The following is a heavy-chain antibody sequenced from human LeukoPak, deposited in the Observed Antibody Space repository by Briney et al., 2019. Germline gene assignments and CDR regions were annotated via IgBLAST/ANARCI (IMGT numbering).Heavy chain of an antibody. CDR2: IYSGGST. J-gene: IGHJ3*02. V-gene: IGHV3-66*01. CDR3: ARAPESYGSGSFYAFDI. D-gene: IGHD3-10*01. Sequence: GGSLRLSCAASGITVSSNYMSWVRQAPGKGLEWVSVIYSGGSTYYADSVKGRFTISRDNAKNSLYLQMNSLRAEDTAVYYCARAPESYGSGSFYAFDIWGQGTMVTVSS. CDR1: GITVSSNY.